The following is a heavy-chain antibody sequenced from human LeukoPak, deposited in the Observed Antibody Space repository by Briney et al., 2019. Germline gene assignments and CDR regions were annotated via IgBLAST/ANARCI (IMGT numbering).Heavy chain of an antibody. D-gene: IGHD6-13*01. Sequence: SETLSLTCTVSGGSISSGDYYWSWIRQPPGKGLEWIGYIYYSGSTYYNPSLKSRVTISVDTSKNQFSLKLSSVTAADTAVYYCARTPHYQQQLTHFDYWGQGTLVTVSS. V-gene: IGHV4-30-4*08. J-gene: IGHJ4*02. CDR3: ARTPHYQQQLTHFDY. CDR1: GGSISSGDYY. CDR2: IYYSGST.